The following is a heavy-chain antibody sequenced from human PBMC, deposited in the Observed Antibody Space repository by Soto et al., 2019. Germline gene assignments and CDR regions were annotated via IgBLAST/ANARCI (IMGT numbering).Heavy chain of an antibody. CDR2: SIPIFGTE. J-gene: IGHJ6*02. D-gene: IGHD2-15*01. V-gene: IGHV1-69*13. CDR1: RGTFRSYA. Sequence: AVQVSCKASRGTFRSYAISWVRPPAGRGVAWMGGSIPIFGTENYAQKFQGRVTITADESTSTAYMELSSLRSEDTAVYYCASPIRDCSGGSCYPQNYYYYGMDVWGQGTTVTVSS. CDR3: ASPIRDCSGGSCYPQNYYYYGMDV.